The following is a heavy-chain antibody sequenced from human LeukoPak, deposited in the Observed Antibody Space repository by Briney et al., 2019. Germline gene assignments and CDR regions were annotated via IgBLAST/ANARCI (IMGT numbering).Heavy chain of an antibody. CDR1: GFTFSTHA. Sequence: GGSLRLSCVASGFTFSTHAMGWVRLAPGKGLEWVSAIGGSDGSTYYADSVKGRFTISRDNSKDTLSLQMNSLRVEDTATYYCAKRDSSGSYPYYFDYWGQGTLVTVSS. V-gene: IGHV3-23*01. J-gene: IGHJ4*02. D-gene: IGHD3-22*01. CDR3: AKRDSSGSYPYYFDY. CDR2: IGGSDGST.